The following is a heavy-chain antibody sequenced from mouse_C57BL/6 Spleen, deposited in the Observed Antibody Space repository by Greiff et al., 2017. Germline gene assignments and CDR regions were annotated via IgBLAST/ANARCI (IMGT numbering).Heavy chain of an antibody. CDR1: GFTFSSYG. Sequence: EVKLQESGGDLVKPGGSLKLSCAASGFTFSSYGMSWVRQTPDKRLEWVATISSGGSYTYYPDSVKGRFTISRDNAKNTLYLQMSSLKSEDTAMYYCARPGYGSSYLFDYWGQGTTLTVSS. CDR2: ISSGGSYT. V-gene: IGHV5-6*01. CDR3: ARPGYGSSYLFDY. J-gene: IGHJ2*01. D-gene: IGHD1-1*01.